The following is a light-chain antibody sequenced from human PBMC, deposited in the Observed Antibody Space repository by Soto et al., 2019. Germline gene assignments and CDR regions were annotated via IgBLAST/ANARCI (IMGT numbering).Light chain of an antibody. V-gene: IGKV3-20*01. CDR1: QSVRTY. CDR3: QQYGSSRGWT. CDR2: DAS. J-gene: IGKJ1*01. Sequence: EIVLTQSPVTLSLSPGERATLSCRASQSVRTYLAWYQVKPGQAPRLLIYDASSRASGVPPRFSGSRSGTDFTLTISRLEPEDFAVYYCQQYGSSRGWTFGQGTKVDIK.